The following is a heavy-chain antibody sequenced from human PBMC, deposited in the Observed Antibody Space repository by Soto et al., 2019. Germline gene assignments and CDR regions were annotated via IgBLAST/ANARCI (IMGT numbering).Heavy chain of an antibody. CDR3: ARITMVRGVYNWFDP. D-gene: IGHD3-10*01. V-gene: IGHV4-59*01. CDR1: GGSISSYY. Sequence: SETLSLTCTVSGGSISSYYWSWIRQPPGKGLEWIGYIYYSGSTNYNPSLKSRVTISVDTSKNQFSLKLSSVTAADTAVYYCARITMVRGVYNWFDPWGQGTLVTVSS. CDR2: IYYSGST. J-gene: IGHJ5*02.